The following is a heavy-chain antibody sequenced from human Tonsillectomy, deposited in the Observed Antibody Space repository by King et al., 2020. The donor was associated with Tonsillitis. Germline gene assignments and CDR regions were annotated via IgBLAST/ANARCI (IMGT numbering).Heavy chain of an antibody. CDR3: ARAGSSSSFDY. J-gene: IGHJ4*02. CDR1: GIAFSVSN. CDR2: ISYESNTD. Sequence: VQLVESGGGVVQPGTSLRLSCAASGIAFSVSNMHWVRQAPGKGLEWVAIISYESNTDYYAESVRDRFTISRDNAKNTLFLQMNSLKTEDTAVYFCARAGSSSSFDYWGQGTLVTVSS. V-gene: IGHV3-30-3*01. D-gene: IGHD2-2*01.